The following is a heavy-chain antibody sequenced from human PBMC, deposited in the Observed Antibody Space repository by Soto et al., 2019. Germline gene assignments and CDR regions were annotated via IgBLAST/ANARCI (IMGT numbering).Heavy chain of an antibody. CDR2: ISYDGSNK. Sequence: GGSLRLSCAASGFTFSSYGMHWVRQAPGKGLEWVAVISYDGSNKYYADSVKGRFTISRDNSKNTLYLPMNSLRAEDTAVYYCAGGHHYYYYYGMDVWGQGTTVTVSS. CDR1: GFTFSSYG. D-gene: IGHD3-16*01. J-gene: IGHJ6*02. V-gene: IGHV3-30*03. CDR3: AGGHHYYYYYGMDV.